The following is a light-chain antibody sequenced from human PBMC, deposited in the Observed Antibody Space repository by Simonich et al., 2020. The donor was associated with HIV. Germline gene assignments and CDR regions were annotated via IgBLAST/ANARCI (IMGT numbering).Light chain of an antibody. CDR3: QHYNSYPYT. CDR1: QSISSW. V-gene: IGKV1-5*03. Sequence: DIQMTHSPSTLSASVGDRVTITCRDSQSISSWLAWYQQKPGKAPKLLIYKASSLETGVSSRFSGSGSGTEFSLTISSLQPDDIATYYCQHYNSYPYTFGQGTKLEIK. J-gene: IGKJ2*01. CDR2: KAS.